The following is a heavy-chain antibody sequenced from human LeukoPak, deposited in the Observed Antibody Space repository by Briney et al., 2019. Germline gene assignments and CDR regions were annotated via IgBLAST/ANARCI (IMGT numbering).Heavy chain of an antibody. Sequence: SETLSLTCTVSGDSISRYYWTWIRQPAGKGLEWIGRIYAAGNTNYNPSLKSRVTISVDTSKNQFSLKLSSVTAADTAVYYCARGTLIAAFDYWGQGTLVTVSS. V-gene: IGHV4-4*07. CDR1: GDSISRYY. CDR2: IYAAGNT. CDR3: ARGTLIAAFDY. J-gene: IGHJ4*02. D-gene: IGHD6-25*01.